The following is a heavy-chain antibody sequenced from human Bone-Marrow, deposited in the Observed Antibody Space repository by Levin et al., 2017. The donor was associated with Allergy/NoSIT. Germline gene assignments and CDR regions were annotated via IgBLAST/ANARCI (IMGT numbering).Heavy chain of an antibody. CDR2: ISGGGDNK. Sequence: GESLKISCAASGFSFSDSAMSWVRQAPGKGLEWVTTISGGGDNKHYADSVKGRFSSSRDNSKNSVYVQMNSLRAEDTAVYYCVKGFRWALAATPGAFHIWGQGTMVTVSS. V-gene: IGHV3-23*01. J-gene: IGHJ3*02. CDR1: GFSFSDSA. D-gene: IGHD2-15*01. CDR3: VKGFRWALAATPGAFHI.